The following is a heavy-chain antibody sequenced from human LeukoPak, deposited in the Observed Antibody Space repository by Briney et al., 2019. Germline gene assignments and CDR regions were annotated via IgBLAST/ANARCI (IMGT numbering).Heavy chain of an antibody. V-gene: IGHV3-23*01. D-gene: IGHD3-3*01. Sequence: PGGSLRLSCAASGFTFSSYAMSWVRQAPGKGLEWVSAISGSGGSTYYADSVKGRFTISRDNSKNTLYLQMNSLRAEDTAVYYCAKSDDRVTIFGVVIALVGYFDYWGQGTLVTVSS. J-gene: IGHJ4*02. CDR3: AKSDDRVTIFGVVIALVGYFDY. CDR1: GFTFSSYA. CDR2: ISGSGGST.